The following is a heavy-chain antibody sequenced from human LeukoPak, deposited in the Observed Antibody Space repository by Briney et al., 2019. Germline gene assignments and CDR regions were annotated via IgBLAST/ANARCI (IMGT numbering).Heavy chain of an antibody. Sequence: SETLSLTCTVSGGSISSGDYYWSWIRQPPGKGLEWIGYIYYSGSTYSNPSLKSRVTISVDTSKNQFSLKLSSVTAADTAVYYCARDKGGYSGYEHTFDYWGQGTLVTVSS. V-gene: IGHV4-30-4*01. J-gene: IGHJ4*02. CDR3: ARDKGGYSGYEHTFDY. CDR2: IYYSGST. D-gene: IGHD5-12*01. CDR1: GGSISSGDYY.